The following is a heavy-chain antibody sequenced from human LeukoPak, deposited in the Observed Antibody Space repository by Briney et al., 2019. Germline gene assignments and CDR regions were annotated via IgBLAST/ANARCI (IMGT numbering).Heavy chain of an antibody. CDR3: ARGNSGYYYYYGMDV. V-gene: IGHV3-33*08. D-gene: IGHD2/OR15-2a*01. Sequence: PGGSLRLSCAASGFTFSDYYMRWIRQAPGKGLEWVAVIWYDGSNKYYADSVKGRFTISRDNSKNTLYLQMNSLRAEDTAVYYCARGNSGYYYYYGMDVWGQGTTVTVSS. J-gene: IGHJ6*02. CDR2: IWYDGSNK. CDR1: GFTFSDYY.